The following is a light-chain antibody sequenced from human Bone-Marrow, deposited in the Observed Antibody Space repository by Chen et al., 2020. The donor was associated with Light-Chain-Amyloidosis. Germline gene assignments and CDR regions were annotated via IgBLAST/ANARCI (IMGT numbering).Light chain of an antibody. V-gene: IGLV2-14*01. CDR3: GSYTSTNALI. Sequence: QSALTQPASVSGSPGQSITISCTGTSSDVGGDNHVSWYQPHPDKAPKLMIYEVTNRPSWVPDRCAGSKSANTASLTISELQTEDEDDYYCGSYTSTNALIFGSGTKVTVL. CDR1: SSDVGGDNH. CDR2: EVT. J-gene: IGLJ1*01.